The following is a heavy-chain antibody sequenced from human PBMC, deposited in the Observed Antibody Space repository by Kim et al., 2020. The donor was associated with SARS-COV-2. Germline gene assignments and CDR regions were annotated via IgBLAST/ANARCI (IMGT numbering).Heavy chain of an antibody. D-gene: IGHD3-22*01. V-gene: IGHV3-23*01. J-gene: IGHJ6*02. CDR3: AKVLYYYDSSGYNYYYYGMDV. CDR1: GFTFSSYA. CDR2: ISGSGGST. Sequence: GGSLRLSCAASGFTFSSYAMSWVRQALGKGLEWVSAISGSGGSTYYADSVKGRFTISRDNSKNTLYLQMNSLRAEDTAVYYCAKVLYYYDSSGYNYYYYGMDVWVQGTTVTVSS.